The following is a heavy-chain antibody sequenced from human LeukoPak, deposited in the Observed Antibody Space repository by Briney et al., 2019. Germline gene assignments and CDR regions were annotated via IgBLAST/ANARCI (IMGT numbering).Heavy chain of an antibody. V-gene: IGHV3-23*01. D-gene: IGHD6-13*01. Sequence: GGSLTLACAASGYTFSSYAMSWVRQAPGKGLEWVSAISGSGGSTYYADSVKGRFAISRDNSKNTLYLQMNSLRAEDTAVYYCATRIASRWGQGTLVTVSS. CDR2: ISGSGGST. CDR1: GYTFSSYA. CDR3: ATRIASR. J-gene: IGHJ4*02.